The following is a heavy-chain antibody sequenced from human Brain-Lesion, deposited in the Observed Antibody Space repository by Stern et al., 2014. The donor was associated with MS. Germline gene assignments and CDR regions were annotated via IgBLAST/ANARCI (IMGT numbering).Heavy chain of an antibody. D-gene: IGHD3-3*01. Sequence: VQLVESGGGLVQPGGSLTISCTAAGFTFGTYSMSWVTQAPGQGLEWVSNIKEEGTETNYVDSAEGRFNTSKDKSRNSIHLQMNSLRGEDTALYYCARVYNTIYGIVTQRGSGMDVWGQGTTVIVSS. CDR3: ARVYNTIYGIVTQRGSGMDV. CDR1: GFTFGTYS. V-gene: IGHV3-7*01. J-gene: IGHJ6*02. CDR2: IKEEGTET.